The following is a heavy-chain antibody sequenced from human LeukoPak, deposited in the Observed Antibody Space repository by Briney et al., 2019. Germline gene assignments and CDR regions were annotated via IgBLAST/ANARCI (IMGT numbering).Heavy chain of an antibody. CDR1: GDSIIGYY. CDR3: ARGERLGPDF. Sequence: SETLSLTCTVSGDSIIGYYWSWIRQPPGKGLEWIGYIHYSGSSNYNPSLQSRVTISVDTSRGHFSLKLSSATAADTAVYYCARGERLGPDFWGQGTLVTVSS. V-gene: IGHV4-59*01. J-gene: IGHJ4*02. CDR2: IHYSGSS. D-gene: IGHD1-1*01.